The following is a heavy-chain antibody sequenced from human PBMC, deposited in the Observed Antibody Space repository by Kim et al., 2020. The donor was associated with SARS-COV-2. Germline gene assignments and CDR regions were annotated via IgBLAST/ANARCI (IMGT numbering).Heavy chain of an antibody. CDR3: ARVDLGIVVVTASRGRAFDI. CDR2: ISSSSSYI. J-gene: IGHJ3*02. Sequence: GGSLRLSCVASAFTFSDYSMNWVRQAPGKGLEWVSSISSSSSYISYSDSVKGRFTISRDNAKNSLYLQMNSLRVEDTAVYYCARVDLGIVVVTASRGRAFDIWGQGTMVTVSS. D-gene: IGHD2-21*02. V-gene: IGHV3-21*01. CDR1: AFTFSDYS.